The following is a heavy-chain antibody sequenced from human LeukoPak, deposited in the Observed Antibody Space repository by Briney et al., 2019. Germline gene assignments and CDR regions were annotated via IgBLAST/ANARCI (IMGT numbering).Heavy chain of an antibody. CDR1: GGSISSSNW. J-gene: IGHJ4*02. D-gene: IGHD3-22*01. CDR2: IYHSGST. Sequence: PSGTLSLTCAVSGGSISSSNWWSWVRQPPGKGLEWIGEIYHSGSTNYNPSLKSRATISVDKSKNQFSLKLSSVTAADTAVYYCARQPSSYYYDSSGYLDYWGQGTLVTVSS. CDR3: ARQPSSYYYDSSGYLDY. V-gene: IGHV4-4*02.